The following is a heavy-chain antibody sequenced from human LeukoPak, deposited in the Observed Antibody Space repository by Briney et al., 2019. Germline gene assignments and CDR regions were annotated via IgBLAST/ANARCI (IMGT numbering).Heavy chain of an antibody. Sequence: SQTLSLTCAISGDSVSSNSAAWNWIRQSPSRCHERLGRTYYRSEWHNDYAVSVKGRIIISPDTSKNEFSLQLKSVTPEDTAVYYCARDLAGFGGYSYGMVDYWGQGTLVTVSS. J-gene: IGHJ4*02. D-gene: IGHD5-18*01. V-gene: IGHV6-1*01. CDR3: ARDLAGFGGYSYGMVDY. CDR1: GDSVSSNSAA. CDR2: TYYRSEWHN.